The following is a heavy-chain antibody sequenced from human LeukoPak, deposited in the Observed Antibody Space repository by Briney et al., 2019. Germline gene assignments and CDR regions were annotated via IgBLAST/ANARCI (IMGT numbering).Heavy chain of an antibody. CDR3: ARGQRSLLWFGEPIADY. CDR1: GFTFSSYA. CDR2: ISYDGSNK. Sequence: GGSLRLSRAASGFTFSSYAMHWVRQAPGKGLEWVAVISYDGSNKYYADSVKGRFTISRDNSKDTLYLQMNSLRAEDTAVYYCARGQRSLLWFGEPIADYWGQGTLVTVSS. J-gene: IGHJ4*02. D-gene: IGHD3-10*01. V-gene: IGHV3-30-3*01.